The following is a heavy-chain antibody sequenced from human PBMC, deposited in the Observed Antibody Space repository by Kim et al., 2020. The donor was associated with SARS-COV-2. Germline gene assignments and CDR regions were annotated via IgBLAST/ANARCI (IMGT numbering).Heavy chain of an antibody. CDR2: IKQDGSEK. J-gene: IGHJ4*02. Sequence: GGSLRLSCAASGFTFSSYWMSWVRQAPGKGLEWVANIKQDGSEKYYVDSVKGRFTISRDNAKNSLYLQMNSLRAEDTAVYYCATWAAPRYYYFDYWGQGTLVTVSS. D-gene: IGHD3-10*01. CDR3: ATWAAPRYYYFDY. V-gene: IGHV3-7*03. CDR1: GFTFSSYW.